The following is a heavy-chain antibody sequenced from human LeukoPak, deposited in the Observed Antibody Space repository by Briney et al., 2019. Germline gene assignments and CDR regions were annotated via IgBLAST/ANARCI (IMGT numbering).Heavy chain of an antibody. CDR2: ISSSSSYI. Sequence: GGSLRLSCAASGFTFSSYSMHWVRQAPGKGLEWVSSISSSSSYIYYADSVKGRFTISRDNAKNSLYLQMNSLRAEDTAVYYCARDRGEAYGEDYYYYGMDVWGQGTTVTVSS. CDR3: ARDRGEAYGEDYYYYGMDV. CDR1: GFTFSSYS. J-gene: IGHJ6*02. V-gene: IGHV3-21*01. D-gene: IGHD4-17*01.